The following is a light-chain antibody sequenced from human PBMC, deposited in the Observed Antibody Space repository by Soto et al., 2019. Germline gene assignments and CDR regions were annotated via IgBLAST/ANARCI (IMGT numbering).Light chain of an antibody. CDR2: AAS. Sequence: IQMTQSPSSLSAAVGDRVTSTCRASQDVSSYLGWYQQKPGKAPELLIYAASTLQSGVPSRFSGSASGTEFTLTINSLQPEDFATYYCQQLSYYPRTFGQGTKLEIK. CDR3: QQLSYYPRT. V-gene: IGKV1-9*01. CDR1: QDVSSY. J-gene: IGKJ2*01.